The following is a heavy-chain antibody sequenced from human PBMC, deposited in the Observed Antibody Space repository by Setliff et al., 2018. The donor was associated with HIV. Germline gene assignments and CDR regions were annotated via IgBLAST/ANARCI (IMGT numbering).Heavy chain of an antibody. CDR3: ARELKGVYDSWSSSDPPYYFDN. J-gene: IGHJ4*02. V-gene: IGHV1-69*06. D-gene: IGHD3-3*01. CDR1: GGTFSNYA. Sequence: SVKVSCKASGGTFSNYAINWVRQAPGQGLQWMGRFIPMFGATKYAQGFQSRVTITADRSTSTVHMELRSLRSEDTADYYCARELKGVYDSWSSSDPPYYFDNWGKGTLVTVSS. CDR2: FIPMFGAT.